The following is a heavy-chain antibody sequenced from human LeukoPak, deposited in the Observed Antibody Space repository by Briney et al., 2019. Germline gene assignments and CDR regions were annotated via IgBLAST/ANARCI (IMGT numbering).Heavy chain of an antibody. CDR3: ASPVVPAAVTPYNNYYGMDV. V-gene: IGHV1-46*01. Sequence: ASVKVSCKASGYTFTSYYMHWVRQAPGQGLEWMGIINPSGGSTSYAQKFQGRVTMTRDTSTSTVYMELSSLRSEDTAVYYCASPVVPAAVTPYNNYYGMDVWGQGTAVTVSS. D-gene: IGHD2-2*01. CDR1: GYTFTSYY. J-gene: IGHJ6*02. CDR2: INPSGGST.